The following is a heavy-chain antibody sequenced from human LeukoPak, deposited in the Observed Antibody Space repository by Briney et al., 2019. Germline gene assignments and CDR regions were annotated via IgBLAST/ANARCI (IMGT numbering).Heavy chain of an antibody. CDR1: GFTLSTYT. Sequence: GGSLRLSCAASGFTLSTYTMNWVRQAPGKGLEWVSDITSSSSTIYYADSVKGRFTISRDNAKNSLYLQMSSLRAEDTAVYYCARDERGSGDFWGQGTLVTVSS. CDR3: ARDERGSGDF. CDR2: ITSSSSTI. D-gene: IGHD3-22*01. J-gene: IGHJ4*02. V-gene: IGHV3-48*01.